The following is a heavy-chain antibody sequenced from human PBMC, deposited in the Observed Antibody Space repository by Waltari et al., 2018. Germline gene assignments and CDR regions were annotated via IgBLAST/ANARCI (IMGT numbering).Heavy chain of an antibody. D-gene: IGHD3-3*01. Sequence: QVQLQESGPGLVKPSETLSLTCAVSGYSISSGYYWGWIRQPPGKGLELIGSIYHSGSTYYHPSLKSRVTISVDTSNNQFSLKLSSVTAADTAVYYCARDPLYYDFWSGYYPFDYWGQGTLVTVSS. J-gene: IGHJ4*02. V-gene: IGHV4-38-2*02. CDR2: IYHSGST. CDR1: GYSISSGYY. CDR3: ARDPLYYDFWSGYYPFDY.